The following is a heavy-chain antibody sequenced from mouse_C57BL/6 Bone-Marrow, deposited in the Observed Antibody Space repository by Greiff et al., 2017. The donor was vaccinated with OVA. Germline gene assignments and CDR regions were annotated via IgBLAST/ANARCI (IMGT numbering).Heavy chain of an antibody. Sequence: VQLQQSGPELVKPGASVKLSCKASGYTFTSYDINWVKQRPGQGLEWIGWIYPSAGSTKYNEKFQGKATLTVDTSSSTAYMELHSLTSEDSAVYFCARFYDGSYWYFDVWGTGTTVTVSS. J-gene: IGHJ1*03. D-gene: IGHD2-2*01. V-gene: IGHV1-85*01. CDR3: ARFYDGSYWYFDV. CDR2: IYPSAGST. CDR1: GYTFTSYD.